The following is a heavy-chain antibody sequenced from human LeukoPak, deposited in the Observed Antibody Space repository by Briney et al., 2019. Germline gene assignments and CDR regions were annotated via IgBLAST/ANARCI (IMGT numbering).Heavy chain of an antibody. CDR3: ARGGVAGLDY. CDR2: INHSGST. Sequence: KASETLSLTCAVYGESFSGYYWSWIRQPPGKGLEWIGEINHSGSTNYNPSLKGRVTISVDTSKNQFSLKLSSVTAADTAVYYCARGGVAGLDYWGQGTLVTVSS. D-gene: IGHD6-19*01. J-gene: IGHJ4*02. V-gene: IGHV4-34*01. CDR1: GESFSGYY.